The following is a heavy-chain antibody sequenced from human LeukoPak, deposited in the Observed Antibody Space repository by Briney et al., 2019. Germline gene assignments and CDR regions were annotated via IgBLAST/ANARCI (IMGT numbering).Heavy chain of an antibody. V-gene: IGHV4-59*08. Sequence: PSVTLSLTCTVSGGSISSYYWSWIRQPPGKGLEWIGYICYSGSTNYNPSLKSRVTISVDTSKNQFSPKLSSVTAADTAVYYCARGREGSSSGWYLHWGQGTLVTVSS. CDR1: GGSISSYY. CDR3: ARGREGSSSGWYLH. D-gene: IGHD6-19*01. J-gene: IGHJ4*02. CDR2: ICYSGST.